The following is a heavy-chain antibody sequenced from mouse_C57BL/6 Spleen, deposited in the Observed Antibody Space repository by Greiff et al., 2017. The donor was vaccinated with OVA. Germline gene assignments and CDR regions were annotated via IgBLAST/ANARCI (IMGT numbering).Heavy chain of an antibody. Sequence: VQLQQSGAELARPGASVKLSCKASGYTFTSYGISWVKQRTGQGLEWIGEIYPRSGNTYYNEKFKGKATLTADKSSSTAYMELRSLTSEDSAVYFCERSEYSNYGYYFDYWGQGTTLTVSS. CDR3: ERSEYSNYGYYFDY. D-gene: IGHD2-5*01. J-gene: IGHJ2*01. CDR1: GYTFTSYG. CDR2: IYPRSGNT. V-gene: IGHV1-81*01.